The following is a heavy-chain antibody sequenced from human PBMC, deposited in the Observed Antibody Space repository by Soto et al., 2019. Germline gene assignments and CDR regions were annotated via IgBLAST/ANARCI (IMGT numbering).Heavy chain of an antibody. CDR2: LSASGRT. D-gene: IGHD6-25*01. J-gene: IGHJ2*01. Sequence: SETLSLTCAISGDSIGNFYWSWIRQPAGKGLESLGRLSASGRTNYSPSLQSRITMSLDRSKNRFSLRLSSVSAADTAVYFCAREMRRYFDLWGRGTLVTVSS. CDR3: AREMRRYFDL. V-gene: IGHV4-4*07. CDR1: GDSIGNFY.